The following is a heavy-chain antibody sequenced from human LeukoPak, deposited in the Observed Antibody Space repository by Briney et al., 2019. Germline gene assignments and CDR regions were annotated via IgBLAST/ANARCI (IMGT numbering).Heavy chain of an antibody. CDR3: ATRHYYGSGSYYNPYYYYGMDV. J-gene: IGHJ6*02. CDR2: IIPIFGTA. D-gene: IGHD3-10*01. CDR1: GYTFTSYG. Sequence: SVKVSCKASGYTFTSYGIRWVRQAPGQGLEWMGGIIPIFGTANYAQKFQGRVTITADESTSTAYMELSSLRSEDTAVYYCATRHYYGSGSYYNPYYYYGMDVWGQGTTVTVSS. V-gene: IGHV1-69*13.